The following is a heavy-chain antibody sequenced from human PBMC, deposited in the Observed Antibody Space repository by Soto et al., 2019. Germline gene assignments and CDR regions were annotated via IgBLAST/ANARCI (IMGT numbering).Heavy chain of an antibody. J-gene: IGHJ6*02. CDR1: GYSFTRYG. D-gene: IGHD3-16*01. CDR3: ARMGDVPYYYYGLDV. CDR2: ISGYNANT. Sequence: QVQLVQSGAEVKKPGASVKVSCKASGYSFTRYGISWVRQAPGQGLEWMGWISGYNANTNYPENLQGRVTMTTDTSASTAYMELRTLISDDPAVYYCARMGDVPYYYYGLDVWGQGTTVTVSS. V-gene: IGHV1-18*01.